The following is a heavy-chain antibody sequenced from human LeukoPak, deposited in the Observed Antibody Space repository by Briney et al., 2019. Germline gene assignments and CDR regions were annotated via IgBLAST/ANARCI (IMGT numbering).Heavy chain of an antibody. J-gene: IGHJ5*02. CDR1: ASTFTNYD. CDR2: MNPKSGNT. D-gene: IGHD2-15*01. V-gene: IGHV1-8*02. CDR3: ARDQDIVVVVAALRQREMGGFDP. Sequence: ASVTVSCKASASTFTNYDFNWVRQAPGPGPEWMGWMNPKSGNTRYEQKFQGRVTMTRNTYISTAYMELSSLRSDDTAVYYCARDQDIVVVVAALRQREMGGFDPWGQGTLVTVSS.